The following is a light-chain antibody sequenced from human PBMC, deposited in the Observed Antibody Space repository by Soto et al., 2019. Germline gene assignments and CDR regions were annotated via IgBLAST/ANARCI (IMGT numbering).Light chain of an antibody. V-gene: IGKV3D-15*01. CDR2: GSS. Sequence: EIGMTQSPATLSVSAGERATIACRASQSVSSNFAWYHQKPGQAPSLLIYGSSTRATGIPASFSGSGSGTEFILTISRLQSEDFAVYYCQQYDNWPLSFGQGTKVDIK. CDR1: QSVSSN. J-gene: IGKJ1*01. CDR3: QQYDNWPLS.